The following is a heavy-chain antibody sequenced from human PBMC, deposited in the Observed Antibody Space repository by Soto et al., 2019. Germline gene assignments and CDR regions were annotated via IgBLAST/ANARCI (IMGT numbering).Heavy chain of an antibody. Sequence: QVQLVQSGAEMKNPGASVKVSCKASGYIFSAYYMHWVRQVPGQGLEWMGWINPDSGVTNYAQKFQGWVTMTRDTSLRTVYMDLSRLKSDGTAVYYCARGETGVYDAFDIWGQGTMVTVSS. CDR3: ARGETGVYDAFDI. CDR2: INPDSGVT. V-gene: IGHV1-2*04. CDR1: GYIFSAYY. D-gene: IGHD7-27*01. J-gene: IGHJ3*02.